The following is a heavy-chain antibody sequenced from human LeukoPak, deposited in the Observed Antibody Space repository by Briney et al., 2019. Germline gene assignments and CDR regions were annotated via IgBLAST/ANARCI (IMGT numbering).Heavy chain of an antibody. J-gene: IGHJ4*02. CDR1: GFPFSSYE. Sequence: PGGSLRLSCAASGFPFSSYEMNWVRQAPGKGLEWVSYISSSSSYIYYADSVKGRFTISRDNAKNSLYLQMNSLRAEDTAVYYCALQFRGYGWSDYWGQGTLVTVSS. V-gene: IGHV3-21*05. CDR3: ALQFRGYGWSDY. D-gene: IGHD5-18*01. CDR2: ISSSSSYI.